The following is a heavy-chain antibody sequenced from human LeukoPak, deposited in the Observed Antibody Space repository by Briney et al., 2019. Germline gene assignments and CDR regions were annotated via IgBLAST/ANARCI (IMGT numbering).Heavy chain of an antibody. CDR2: INAGNGNT. V-gene: IGHV1-3*01. CDR1: GYTFTSYA. Sequence: GASVKVSCKASGYTFTSYAMHWVRQAPGQRLEWMGWINAGNGNTKYSPEFQYRVTMTRDTSISTAYMELSRLRSDDTAVYYCARGRMAGTSYYYYYYMDVWGKGTTVTVSS. J-gene: IGHJ6*03. CDR3: ARGRMAGTSYYYYYYMDV. D-gene: IGHD6-19*01.